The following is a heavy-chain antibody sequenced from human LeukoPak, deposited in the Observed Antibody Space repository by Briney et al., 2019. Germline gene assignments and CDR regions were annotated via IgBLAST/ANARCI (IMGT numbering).Heavy chain of an antibody. CDR2: ISSSSSTI. Sequence: PGGSLRLSCAASGFTFSSYSMNWVRQAPGKGLEWVSYISSSSSTIYYADSVKGRFTISRDNAKNSLYLQMNSLRAGDTAVYYCAKDRCSNGVGCYYYYMDVWGKGTTVTISS. D-gene: IGHD2-8*01. CDR3: AKDRCSNGVGCYYYYMDV. CDR1: GFTFSSYS. V-gene: IGHV3-48*01. J-gene: IGHJ6*03.